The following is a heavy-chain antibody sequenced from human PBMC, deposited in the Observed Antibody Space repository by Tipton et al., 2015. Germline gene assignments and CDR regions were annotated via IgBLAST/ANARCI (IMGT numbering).Heavy chain of an antibody. CDR3: ARDLEHGMDV. CDR2: IDFRGST. CDR1: GGSVTSGSYY. J-gene: IGHJ6*02. V-gene: IGHV4-61*01. Sequence: TLSLTCSVSGGSVTSGSYYWSWIRQPPGKRLEWIGYIDFRGSTEYNPSVKSRVSISVDRSKNQFSLRLNSVTAADTAVYFCARDLEHGMDVWGQGTTVTVS.